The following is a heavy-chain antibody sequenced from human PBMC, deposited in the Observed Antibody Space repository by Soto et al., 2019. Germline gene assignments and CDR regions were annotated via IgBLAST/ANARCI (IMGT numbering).Heavy chain of an antibody. Sequence: PSETLSFTCSVSGGSISYNSYYWGWIRQPPGKGLEWVGGIFYTGTTYYSPSLKDRVTISVDTSKSSFSLNLTSVTAADTAVYFCARLLVVVPVANAWGQGTLVTVSS. CDR3: ARLLVVVPVANA. CDR1: GGSISYNSYY. D-gene: IGHD2-2*01. CDR2: IFYTGTT. J-gene: IGHJ5*02. V-gene: IGHV4-39*02.